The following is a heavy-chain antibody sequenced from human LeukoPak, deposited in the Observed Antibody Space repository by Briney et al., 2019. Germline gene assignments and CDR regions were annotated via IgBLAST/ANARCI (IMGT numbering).Heavy chain of an antibody. CDR1: GGSFSGYY. D-gene: IGHD6-19*01. V-gene: IGHV4-34*01. J-gene: IGHJ4*02. CDR3: AKNEGSGWDVCDY. Sequence: SETLSLTCAVYGGSFSGYYWSWIRQPPGKGLEWIGEINHSGSTNYNPSLKSRVTISVDTSKNQFSLKLSSVTAADTAVYYCAKNEGSGWDVCDYWGQGTLVTVSS. CDR2: INHSGST.